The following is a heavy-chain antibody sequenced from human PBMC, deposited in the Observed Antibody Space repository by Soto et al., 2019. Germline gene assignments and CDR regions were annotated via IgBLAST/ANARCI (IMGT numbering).Heavy chain of an antibody. D-gene: IGHD3-3*01. Sequence: EVQLLESGGGLVQPGGSLRLSCAASGFTFSSYAMSWVRQAPGKGLAWVSAISGSGGSTYYADSVKGRFTISRDNSKNTLYLKMNSLRAEDTAVYYCAKDGYYDFWSGYSFDYWGQGTLVTVSS. CDR2: ISGSGGST. V-gene: IGHV3-23*01. CDR1: GFTFSSYA. J-gene: IGHJ4*02. CDR3: AKDGYYDFWSGYSFDY.